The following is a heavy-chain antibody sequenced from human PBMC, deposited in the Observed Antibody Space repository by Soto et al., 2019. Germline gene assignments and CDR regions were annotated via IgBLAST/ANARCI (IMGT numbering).Heavy chain of an antibody. Sequence: HPGGSLRLSCEGSGFTFSGHYMDWVRQAPGKGLGWLGRIRNKPNGHTTAYAASVKGRFTISRDDSKNLVYLQMNSLKSEDTALYYCSTTVITAPLFEYWGQGTLVTVSS. D-gene: IGHD2-21*02. V-gene: IGHV3-72*01. CDR1: GFTFSGHY. J-gene: IGHJ4*02. CDR2: IRNKPNGHTT. CDR3: STTVITAPLFEY.